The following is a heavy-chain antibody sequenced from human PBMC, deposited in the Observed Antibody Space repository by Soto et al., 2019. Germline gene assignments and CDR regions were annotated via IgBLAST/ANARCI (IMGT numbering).Heavy chain of an antibody. D-gene: IGHD6-13*01. V-gene: IGHV3-43*01. CDR2: ISWDGGST. Sequence: DVQLVESGGVVVQPGGSLRLSCAASGFTFDDYTMHWVRQAPGKGLEWVSLISWDGGSTYYADSVKGRFTISRDNSKNSLYLQMNSLRTEDTALYYCAKDEGSSWYCPWFDPWGQGTLVTVSS. CDR3: AKDEGSSWYCPWFDP. CDR1: GFTFDDYT. J-gene: IGHJ5*02.